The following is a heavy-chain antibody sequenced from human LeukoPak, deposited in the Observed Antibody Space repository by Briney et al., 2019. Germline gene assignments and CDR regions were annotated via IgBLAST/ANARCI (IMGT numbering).Heavy chain of an antibody. J-gene: IGHJ6*03. CDR3: ARLEEGYGSGRRENYYYYYMDV. D-gene: IGHD3-10*01. CDR1: GGSISSYY. Sequence: PSETLSLTCTVSGGSISSYYWSWIRQPPGKGLEWIGYIHYSGSTKYNPSLKSRVTISVETCKKQFSLKLASVTAADTAVYYCARLEEGYGSGRRENYYYYYMDVWGKGTTVTISS. CDR2: IHYSGST. V-gene: IGHV4-59*01.